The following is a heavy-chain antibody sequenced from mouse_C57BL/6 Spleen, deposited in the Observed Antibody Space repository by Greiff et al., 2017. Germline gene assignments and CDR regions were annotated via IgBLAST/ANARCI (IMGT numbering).Heavy chain of an antibody. CDR2: ISSGSSTI. Sequence: EVQRVESGGGLVKPGGSLKLSCAASGFTFSDYGMHWVRQAPEKGLEWVAYISSGSSTIYYADTVKGRFTISRDNAKNTLFLQMTSLRSEDTAMYYCAREGLGYYYAMDYWGQGTSVTVSS. J-gene: IGHJ4*01. CDR3: AREGLGYYYAMDY. D-gene: IGHD4-1*01. V-gene: IGHV5-17*01. CDR1: GFTFSDYG.